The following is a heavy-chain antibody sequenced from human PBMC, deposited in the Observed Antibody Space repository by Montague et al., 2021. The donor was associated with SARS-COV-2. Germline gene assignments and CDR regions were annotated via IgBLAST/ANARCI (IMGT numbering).Heavy chain of an antibody. CDR1: RGSFSNYY. Sequence: SETLSLTCAVSRGSFSNYYWTWVRQAPGKGLIWIGEINQDGTSNYNPSLKSRVTFSLDPWKNQFSLRVTSVTAGDAAVYYCARGRPVRMTMRHFEQTSSGALDMWGQGTPVIVSS. D-gene: IGHD3-9*01. J-gene: IGHJ3*02. CDR3: ARGRPVRMTMRHFEQTSSGALDM. V-gene: IGHV4-34*01. CDR2: INQDGTS.